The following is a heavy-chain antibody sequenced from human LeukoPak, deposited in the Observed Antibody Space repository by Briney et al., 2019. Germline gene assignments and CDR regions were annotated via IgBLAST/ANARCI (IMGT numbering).Heavy chain of an antibody. J-gene: IGHJ4*02. CDR2: VSNDGTNE. D-gene: IGHD2-2*01. CDR3: TRDHLGYCSSTSCYYLDY. CDR1: GFTFSSYS. Sequence: GRSLRLSCGASGFTFSSYSMHWVRQAPGKGLEWVAVVSNDGTNEYYADSVKGRFTISRDNSKNTLLLQLNSLKVEDTAVYYCTRDHLGYCSSTSCYYLDYWGQGTLVSV. V-gene: IGHV3-30*04.